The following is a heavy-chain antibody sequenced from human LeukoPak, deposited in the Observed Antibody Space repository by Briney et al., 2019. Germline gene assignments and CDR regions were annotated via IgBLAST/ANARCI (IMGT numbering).Heavy chain of an antibody. CDR1: GGSISSYY. CDR2: IYYSGST. CDR3: ARDGNPTDWFDP. Sequence: SETLSLTCTVSGGSISSYYWSWIRQPPGKGLEWIGYIYYSGSTNYNPSLKSRVTISVDTSKNQFSLKLGSVTAADTAVYYCARDGNPTDWFDPWGQGTLVTVSS. V-gene: IGHV4-59*01. D-gene: IGHD2/OR15-2a*01. J-gene: IGHJ5*02.